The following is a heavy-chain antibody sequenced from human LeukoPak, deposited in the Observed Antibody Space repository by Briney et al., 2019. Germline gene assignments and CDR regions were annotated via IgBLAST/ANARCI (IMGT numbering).Heavy chain of an antibody. CDR1: GGSISSSNYY. D-gene: IGHD3-3*01. CDR3: ARHAYYDFVTGLFDP. V-gene: IGHV4-39*01. Sequence: SETLSLTRTVSGGSISSSNYYWGWIRQPPGKGLEWIGSIYYSGNTYYNPSLKSRVTISVATSKNHFSLNLNSVTAADTAMYYCARHAYYDFVTGLFDPWGQGTLVTVSS. J-gene: IGHJ5*02. CDR2: IYYSGNT.